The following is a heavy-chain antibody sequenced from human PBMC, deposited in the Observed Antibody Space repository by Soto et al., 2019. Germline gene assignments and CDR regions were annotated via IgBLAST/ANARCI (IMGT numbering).Heavy chain of an antibody. CDR2: MNPNSGNT. CDR3: ARVNYDILTGLNWFDP. Sequence: ASVKVSCKASGYTFTSYDINWVRQATGQGLEWMGWMNPNSGNTGYAQKFQGRVTMTRNTSISTAYMELSSLRSEDTAVYYCARVNYDILTGLNWFDPWGQGTLVTVSS. D-gene: IGHD3-9*01. J-gene: IGHJ5*02. V-gene: IGHV1-8*01. CDR1: GYTFTSYD.